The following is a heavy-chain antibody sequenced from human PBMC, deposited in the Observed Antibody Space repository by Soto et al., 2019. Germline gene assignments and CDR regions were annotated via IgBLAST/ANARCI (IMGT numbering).Heavy chain of an antibody. J-gene: IGHJ4*02. V-gene: IGHV4-34*01. D-gene: IGHD3-10*01. CDR1: GGSFSGYY. CDR3: ARTLWFGDVWDDY. Sequence: SETLSLTCAVYGGSFSGYYWSWIRQPPGKGLEWIGEINHSGSTNYNPSLKSRVTISVDTSKNQFSLKLSSVTAADTAVYYCARTLWFGDVWDDYWGQGTLVTV. CDR2: INHSGST.